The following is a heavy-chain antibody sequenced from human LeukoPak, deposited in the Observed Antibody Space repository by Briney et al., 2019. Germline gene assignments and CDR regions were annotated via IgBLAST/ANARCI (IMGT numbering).Heavy chain of an antibody. CDR1: GFTFSSYA. D-gene: IGHD3-10*01. CDR2: ISYDGSNK. V-gene: IGHV3-30*04. Sequence: GGSLRLSCAASGFTFSSYAMHWVRQAPGKGLEWVAIISYDGSNKHYADSVKGRLTISRDNSKNTLYLQMSSLRAADTAVYFCARSSPTMVSDAFDIWGQGTLVTVSS. CDR3: ARSSPTMVSDAFDI. J-gene: IGHJ3*02.